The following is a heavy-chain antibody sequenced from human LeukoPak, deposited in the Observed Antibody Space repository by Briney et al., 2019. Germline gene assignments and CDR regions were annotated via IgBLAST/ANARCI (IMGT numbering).Heavy chain of an antibody. D-gene: IGHD3-10*01. Sequence: ASVKVSCKASGSTFTNYYIHWVRQAPGQGLEWMGLINPGGDNTDYAQNFQGRVTMTRDTSTSTVYMGLSSLRSEDTAVYYCAREKLWFGEFPFGNWGQGTLVSVSS. CDR2: INPGGDNT. J-gene: IGHJ4*02. CDR3: AREKLWFGEFPFGN. V-gene: IGHV1-46*01. CDR1: GSTFTNYY.